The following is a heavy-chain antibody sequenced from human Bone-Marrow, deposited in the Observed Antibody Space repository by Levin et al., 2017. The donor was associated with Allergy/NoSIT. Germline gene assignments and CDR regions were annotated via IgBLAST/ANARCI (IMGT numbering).Heavy chain of an antibody. J-gene: IGHJ4*02. CDR2: IFYSVST. CDR1: GGSISGYY. CDR3: ARSVAGEFDY. D-gene: IGHD3-10*01. V-gene: IGHV4-59*01. Sequence: PSETLSLTCTVSGGSISGYYWSWVRQPPGKGLEWIGHIFYSVSTNYNPSLKSRVTISINTSKNQFSLNLTSVTAADTAFYYCARSVAGEFDYWGQGTLVTVSS.